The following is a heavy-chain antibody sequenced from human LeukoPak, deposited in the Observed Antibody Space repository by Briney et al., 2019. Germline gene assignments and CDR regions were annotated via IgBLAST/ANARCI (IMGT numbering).Heavy chain of an antibody. CDR3: ARDYRGSFDP. CDR2: IYYSGST. V-gene: IGHV4-59*01. Sequence: ETLSLTCTVSGGSISSYYWSWIRQPPGKGLEWIGYIYYSGSTNYNPSLNSRVIISVDTSKNQFSLKLLSVTAADTAVYYCARDYRGSFDPWGQGTLVTVSS. CDR1: GGSISSYY. D-gene: IGHD1-26*01. J-gene: IGHJ5*02.